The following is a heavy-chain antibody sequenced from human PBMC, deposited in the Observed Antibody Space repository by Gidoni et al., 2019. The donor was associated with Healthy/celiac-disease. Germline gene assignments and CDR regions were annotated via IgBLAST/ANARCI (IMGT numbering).Heavy chain of an antibody. Sequence: EVQLLESGGGLVQPGGSLRLSCAASGFPFSSYAMSWVRQAPGKGLEWVSAISGSGGSTYYADSVKGRFTISRDNSKNTLYLQMNSLRAEDTAVYYCAKAYVGGDPHYYYYGMDVGGQGTTVTVSS. J-gene: IGHJ6*02. CDR2: ISGSGGST. CDR1: GFPFSSYA. CDR3: AKAYVGGDPHYYYYGMDV. D-gene: IGHD4-17*01. V-gene: IGHV3-23*01.